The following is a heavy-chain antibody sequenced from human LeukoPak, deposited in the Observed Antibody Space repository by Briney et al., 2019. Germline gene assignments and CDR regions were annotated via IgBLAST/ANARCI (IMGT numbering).Heavy chain of an antibody. CDR1: GFSFSSFW. J-gene: IGHJ4*02. Sequence: GGSLRLSCAASGFSFSSFWMTWVRHAPGKGREWVANVKEDESDKYYVDSVKGRFTISRDNAKNSLYLQMNSLRAEYTALYYCTRYGDDDTPGLNWGQGTLVTVSS. CDR3: TRYGDDDTPGLN. D-gene: IGHD4-17*01. V-gene: IGHV3-7*04. CDR2: VKEDESDK.